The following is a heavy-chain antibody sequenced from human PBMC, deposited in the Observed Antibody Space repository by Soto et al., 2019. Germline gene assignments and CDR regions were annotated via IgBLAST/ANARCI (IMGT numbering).Heavy chain of an antibody. CDR2: FFIGGNT. CDR1: GGSISSTTYY. D-gene: IGHD1-1*01. Sequence: SETLSLTCTVSGGSISSTTYYWGWMRQPPGKGLEWIASFFIGGNTYYNPSLKSRVNISVDTSKNHFSLNLGSVTAADTAVYYCARRYGYSFDYWGQGTLVTVSS. V-gene: IGHV4-39*01. CDR3: ARRYGYSFDY. J-gene: IGHJ4*02.